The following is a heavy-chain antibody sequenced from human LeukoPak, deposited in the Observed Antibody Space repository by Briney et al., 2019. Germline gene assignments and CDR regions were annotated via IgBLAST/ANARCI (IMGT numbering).Heavy chain of an antibody. CDR2: IYSSGTT. V-gene: IGHV4-59*01. CDR3: ARDRQPSWYRGLDV. D-gene: IGHD6-13*01. CDR1: GDSISTSY. J-gene: IGHJ6*02. Sequence: PSETLSLTCTVSGDSISTSYWSWIRQPPGKGLEWIGHIYSSGTTKYSPSLSGRVTISVDTSKNQLYLQLTAVTAADTAVYYCARDRQPSWYRGLDVWGQGTTVTVSS.